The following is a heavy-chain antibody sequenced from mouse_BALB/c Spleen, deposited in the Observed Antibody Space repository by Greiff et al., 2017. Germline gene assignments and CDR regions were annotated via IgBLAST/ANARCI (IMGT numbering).Heavy chain of an antibody. Sequence: DVKLVESGGGLVKPGGSLKLSCAASGFTFSSYTMSWVRQTPEKRLEWVATISSGGSYTYYPDSVKGRFTISRDNAKNTLYLQMSSLKSEDTAMYYCTRDQGWFAYWSQGTLVTVSA. D-gene: IGHD3-2*02. J-gene: IGHJ3*01. CDR3: TRDQGWFAY. V-gene: IGHV5-6-4*01. CDR2: ISSGGSYT. CDR1: GFTFSSYT.